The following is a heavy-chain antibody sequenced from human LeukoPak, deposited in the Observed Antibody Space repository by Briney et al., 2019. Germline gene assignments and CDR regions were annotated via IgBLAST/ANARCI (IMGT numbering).Heavy chain of an antibody. CDR2: ISGSGGST. V-gene: IGHV3-23*01. D-gene: IGHD6-6*01. CDR3: AKSVRVSSSSWVDY. CDR1: GFTFSSYA. J-gene: IGHJ4*02. Sequence: GGSLRLSCAACGFTFSSYAMSLVRQAPGKGLEWVSAISGSGGSTYYADSVKGRFTISRDNSKNTLYLQMNSLRAEDTAVYYCAKSVRVSSSSWVDYWGQGTLVTVSS.